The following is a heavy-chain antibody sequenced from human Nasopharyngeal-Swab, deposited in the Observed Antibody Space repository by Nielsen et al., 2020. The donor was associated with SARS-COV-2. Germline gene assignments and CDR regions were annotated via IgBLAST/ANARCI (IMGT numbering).Heavy chain of an antibody. V-gene: IGHV5-10-1*01. D-gene: IGHD2-15*01. Sequence: GASLQISCKGSGYSFTSYWISWVRQMPGKGLEWMGRIDPSDSYTNYSPSFQGHVTISADKSTSTAYLQWSSLKASDTAMYYCARRAYCSGGSCYSPYYYYMDVWGKGTTVTVSS. CDR1: GYSFTSYW. CDR2: IDPSDSYT. J-gene: IGHJ6*03. CDR3: ARRAYCSGGSCYSPYYYYMDV.